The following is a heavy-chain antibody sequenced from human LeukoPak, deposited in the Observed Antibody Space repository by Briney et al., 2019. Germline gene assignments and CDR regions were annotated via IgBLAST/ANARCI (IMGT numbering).Heavy chain of an antibody. J-gene: IGHJ4*02. CDR3: ARHSSTWGFLFDY. CDR1: GGSISSYY. D-gene: IGHD7-27*01. V-gene: IGHV4-59*08. CDR2: IYYSGST. Sequence: SETLSLTCTVSGGSISSYYWSWIRQSPGEELEWIGYIYYSGSTNYNPSLKSRVTMSVDTSKNQFSLRLTSVTAADTAVYYCARHSSTWGFLFDYWGQGTLVTVSS.